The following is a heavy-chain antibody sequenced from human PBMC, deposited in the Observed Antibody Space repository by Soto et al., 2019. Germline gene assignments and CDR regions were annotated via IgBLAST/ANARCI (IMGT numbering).Heavy chain of an antibody. CDR1: GYTLTELS. J-gene: IGHJ5*02. CDR2: FDPEDGET. D-gene: IGHD1-20*01. V-gene: IGHV1-24*01. Sequence: ASVKVSCKVSGYTLTELSMHWVRQAPGKGLEWMGGFDPEDGETIYAQKFQGRVTMTEDTSTDTAYMELSSLRSEDTAVYYCATGWKGPPGITGTTDWFDPWGQGTLVTVSS. CDR3: ATGWKGPPGITGTTDWFDP.